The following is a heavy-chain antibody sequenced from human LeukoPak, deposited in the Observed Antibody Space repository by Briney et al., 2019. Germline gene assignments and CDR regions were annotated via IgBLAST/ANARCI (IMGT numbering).Heavy chain of an antibody. D-gene: IGHD2-15*01. Sequence: GGSPRLPCAASGFTFSSYGMHWVRQAPGKGLEWVAVISYDGSNKYYADSVKGRFTISRDNSKNTLYLQMNSLRAEDTAVYYCAKERTLGYCSGGSCQQPPDYWGQGTLVTVSS. V-gene: IGHV3-30*18. CDR1: GFTFSSYG. J-gene: IGHJ4*02. CDR3: AKERTLGYCSGGSCQQPPDY. CDR2: ISYDGSNK.